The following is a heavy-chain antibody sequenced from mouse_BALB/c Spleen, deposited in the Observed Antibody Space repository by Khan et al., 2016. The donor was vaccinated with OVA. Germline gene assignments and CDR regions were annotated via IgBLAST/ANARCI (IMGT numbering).Heavy chain of an antibody. D-gene: IGHD1-2*01. CDR2: IRKKASGYTT. CDR1: GFTFTDYY. CDR3: ARVEYGYGFAY. Sequence: EVELVESGGGLVQPGGSLRLSCATSGFTFTDYYMNWVRQPPGKALEWLGFIRKKASGYTTEYSPSVKGRFTISRDNSQSILYLQMNTLSAEDRATYDCARVEYGYGFAYGGQGTLVTVSA. J-gene: IGHJ3*01. V-gene: IGHV7-3*02.